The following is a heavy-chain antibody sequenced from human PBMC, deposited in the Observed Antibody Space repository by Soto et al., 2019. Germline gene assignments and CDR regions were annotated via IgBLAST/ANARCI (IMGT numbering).Heavy chain of an antibody. V-gene: IGHV3-64D*06. J-gene: IGHJ4*02. CDR3: VKGSGFRSMHYLDY. Sequence: WVSLRLSCSASGFSFRSYGMHWVRQTPGKGLESLSAISSTGGSTYYADSVKGRFTISRDNSNSMLYLQMNSLTTEDTAVYFCVKGSGFRSMHYLDYWGQGTQVTVSS. CDR1: GFSFRSYG. D-gene: IGHD3-10*01. CDR2: ISSTGGST.